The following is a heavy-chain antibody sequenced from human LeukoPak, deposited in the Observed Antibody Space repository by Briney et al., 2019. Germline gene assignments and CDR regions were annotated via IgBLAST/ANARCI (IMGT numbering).Heavy chain of an antibody. J-gene: IGHJ4*02. V-gene: IGHV3-7*01. Sequence: PGGSLRLSCAASGFTFSSYWMTWVRQAPGKGPEWVANINQDGSEKYYVDSVKGRFTISRDNAKNLLYLQMNSLRAEDTAVYYCAGAVGIDYWGQGTLVTVSS. CDR2: INQDGSEK. CDR1: GFTFSSYW. D-gene: IGHD6-13*01. CDR3: AGAVGIDY.